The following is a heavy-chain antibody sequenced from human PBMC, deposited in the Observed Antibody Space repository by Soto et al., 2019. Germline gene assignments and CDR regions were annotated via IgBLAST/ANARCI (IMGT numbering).Heavy chain of an antibody. D-gene: IGHD6-25*01. CDR1: GDSMSGYHFY. CDR3: AYGSSSAWIDY. J-gene: IGHJ4*02. CDR2: AYFSGGNT. Sequence: SETLSLTCIVSGDSMSGYHFYWGWIRQAPGKGLEWIGSAYFSGGNTYYSPSLKSRVSISVDTSKNEFSLRLTSLTAADTAVYFCAYGSSSAWIDYWGQGTLVTVSS. V-gene: IGHV4-39*01.